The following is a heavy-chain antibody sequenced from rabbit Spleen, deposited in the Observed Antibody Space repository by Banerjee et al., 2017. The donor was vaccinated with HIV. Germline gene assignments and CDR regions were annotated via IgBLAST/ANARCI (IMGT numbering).Heavy chain of an antibody. CDR2: ISDRSGRT. CDR3: AREGPRSTFAFDL. CDR1: RFSYSSNYY. V-gene: IGHV1S40*01. D-gene: IGHD7-1*01. Sequence: QSLEESGGGLVKPGASLTLTCTASRFSYSSNYYMCWVRQAPGKGLEWIACISDRSGRTDYASWAKGRFTISKTSSTTVTLQMTSLTAADTAIYFCAREGPRSTFAFDLWGPGTLVTVS. J-gene: IGHJ4*01.